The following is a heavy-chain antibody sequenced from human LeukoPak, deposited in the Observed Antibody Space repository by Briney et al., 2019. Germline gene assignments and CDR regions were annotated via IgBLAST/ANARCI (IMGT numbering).Heavy chain of an antibody. V-gene: IGHV1-18*04. D-gene: IGHD2-2*01. CDR2: ISAYNGNT. Sequence: ASVKVCCKASGYTFTSYGISWVRQAPGQGLEWKGWISAYNGNTNDAQKLQGRVTMTTDTSTSTAYMELRSLRSDDTAVYYCARDLWVPAAPHYFEYWGQGTLVTVSS. J-gene: IGHJ4*02. CDR3: ARDLWVPAAPHYFEY. CDR1: GYTFTSYG.